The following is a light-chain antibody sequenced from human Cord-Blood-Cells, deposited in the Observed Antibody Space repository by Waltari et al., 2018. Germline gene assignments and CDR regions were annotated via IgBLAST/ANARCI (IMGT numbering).Light chain of an antibody. CDR2: RTN. Sequence: QSVLTQPPSASGPPGLRVTLSCSGRRSNIGSNYVYWYQQLPGTAPKLLIYRTNPRPSGVPDRFSVSKSGPSASLAISGLRSWDEADYYCAAWDDCLSGVVFGGGTKLTVL. J-gene: IGLJ2*01. CDR1: RSNIGSNY. V-gene: IGLV1-47*01. CDR3: AAWDDCLSGVV.